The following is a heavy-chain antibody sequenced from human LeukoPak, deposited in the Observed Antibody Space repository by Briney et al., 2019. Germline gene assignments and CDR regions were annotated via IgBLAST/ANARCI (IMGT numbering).Heavy chain of an antibody. Sequence: QPGGSLRLSCAASGFTFDDYAMHWVRQAPGKGLEWVSLISGDGGSTYYADSVKGRFTISRDNSKNSLYLQMNSLRAEDTALYYCASLWFGELLGYWGQGTLVTVSS. CDR3: ASLWFGELLGY. CDR1: GFTFDDYA. D-gene: IGHD3-10*01. V-gene: IGHV3-43*02. CDR2: ISGDGGST. J-gene: IGHJ4*02.